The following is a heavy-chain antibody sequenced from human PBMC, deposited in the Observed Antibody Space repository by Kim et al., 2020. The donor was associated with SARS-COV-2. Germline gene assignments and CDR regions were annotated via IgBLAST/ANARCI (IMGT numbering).Heavy chain of an antibody. CDR2: IKSKPDGGTT. V-gene: IGHV3-15*01. J-gene: IGHJ4*02. D-gene: IGHD3-3*01. Sequence: GGSLRLSCAASGFIFSNAWMNWVRQAPGKGLEWVGRIKSKPDGGTTDYAAPVKGRFTISRDDSKNTVYLLMNSLKSEDTAVYYCSTGGYYLDYWGQGTLV. CDR1: GFIFSNAW. CDR3: STGGYYLDY.